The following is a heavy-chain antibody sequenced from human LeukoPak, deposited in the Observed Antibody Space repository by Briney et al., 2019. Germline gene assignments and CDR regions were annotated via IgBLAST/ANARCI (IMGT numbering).Heavy chain of an antibody. Sequence: GGSLRLSCAASGFTFSSYAMSWVRQAPGKGLEWMGWISAYNGNTNYAQKLQGRVTMTTDTSTSTAYMELRSLRSDDTAVYYCARVAPFGVSWFDPWGQGTLVTVSS. J-gene: IGHJ5*02. D-gene: IGHD5/OR15-5a*01. CDR2: ISAYNGNT. V-gene: IGHV1-18*01. CDR3: ARVAPFGVSWFDP. CDR1: GFTFSSYA.